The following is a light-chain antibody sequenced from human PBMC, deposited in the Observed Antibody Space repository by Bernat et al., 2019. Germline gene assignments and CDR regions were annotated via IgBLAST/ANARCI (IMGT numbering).Light chain of an antibody. V-gene: IGKV3-20*01. Sequence: EIVLTQSPGTLSLSPGERATLSCRASQSVSSSYLSWYQQKPGQAPRLLSYGASSRATGIPDRFSGSGSGTDFTLTISRLEPEDFAVYYCQQYSSSTWTFGQGTKVENK. CDR2: GAS. J-gene: IGKJ1*01. CDR1: QSVSSSY. CDR3: QQYSSSTWT.